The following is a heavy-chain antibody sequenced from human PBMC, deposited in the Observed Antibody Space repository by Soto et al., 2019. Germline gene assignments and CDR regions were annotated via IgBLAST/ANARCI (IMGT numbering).Heavy chain of an antibody. CDR3: VRAAKRYFDY. V-gene: IGHV1-69*06. Sequence: QVQLVQSGAKVKKPGSSVKVSCKGSGVTFNTFAISWVRQAPGQGLEWMGGIIPVLGPAFYAQKFQGRVTVTADRSTSTAYLELSSLRSDDTAVYFCVRAAKRYFDYWGQGTLVTVSS. CDR1: GVTFNTFA. J-gene: IGHJ4*02. CDR2: IIPVLGPA.